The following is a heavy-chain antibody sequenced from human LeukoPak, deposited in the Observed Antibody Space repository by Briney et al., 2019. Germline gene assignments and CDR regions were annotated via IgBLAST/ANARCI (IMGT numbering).Heavy chain of an antibody. Sequence: SETLSLTCAVYGGSFSGYYWSWIRQPPGKGLEWIGEINHSGSTNYNPSLKSRVTISVETSKNQFSLKLSSVTAADTAVYYCASYDILTGYRFYYYYGMDVWGQGTTVTVSS. CDR3: ASYDILTGYRFYYYYGMDV. D-gene: IGHD3-9*01. J-gene: IGHJ6*02. CDR1: GGSFSGYY. CDR2: INHSGST. V-gene: IGHV4-34*01.